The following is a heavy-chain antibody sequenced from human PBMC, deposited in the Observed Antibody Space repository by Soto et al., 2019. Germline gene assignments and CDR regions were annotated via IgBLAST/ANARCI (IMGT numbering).Heavy chain of an antibody. CDR1: GYSFTSYW. V-gene: IGHV5-51*01. Sequence: GESLKISCKGSGYSFTSYWSGWVRQMPGKGLEWMGIIYPGDSDTRYSPSFQGQVTISADKSISTAYLQWSSLKASDTAMYYCAIIKDCSSTSCYFYENGKWEYFQHWGQGTLVTVSS. CDR3: AIIKDCSSTSCYFYENGKWEYFQH. CDR2: IYPGDSDT. J-gene: IGHJ1*01. D-gene: IGHD2-2*01.